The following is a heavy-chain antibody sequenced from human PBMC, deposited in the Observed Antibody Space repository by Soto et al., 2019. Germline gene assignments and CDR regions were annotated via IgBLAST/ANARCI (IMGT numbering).Heavy chain of an antibody. CDR2: IYSGGST. CDR1: GFTVSSNY. Sequence: EVQLVESGGGLVQPGGSLRLSCAASGFTVSSNYMSWVRQAPGKGLEWVSVIYSGGSTYYADSVKGRFTISRDNSXNTLYLQMNSLRAEDTAVYYCARGQRVRGYYGMDVWGQGTTVTVSS. J-gene: IGHJ6*02. CDR3: ARGQRVRGYYGMDV. V-gene: IGHV3-66*01. D-gene: IGHD3-10*01.